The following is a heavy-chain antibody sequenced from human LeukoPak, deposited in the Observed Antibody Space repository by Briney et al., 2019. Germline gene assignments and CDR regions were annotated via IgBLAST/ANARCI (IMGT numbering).Heavy chain of an antibody. CDR2: ISGYNGNT. V-gene: IGHV1-18*01. CDR1: SYTFSSSG. D-gene: IGHD2-15*01. CDR3: ARGDPTPDY. Sequence: ASVKVSCKASSYTFSSSGISCVRQAPGQGLEWMGWISGYNGNTNYAQKFQGRVTMTTDTSTSTAYMELRSLRSDDTAVYYCARGDPTPDYWGQGTLVTVSS. J-gene: IGHJ4*02.